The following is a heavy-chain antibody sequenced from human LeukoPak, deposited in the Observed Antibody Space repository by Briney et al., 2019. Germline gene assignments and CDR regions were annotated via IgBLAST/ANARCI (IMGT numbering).Heavy chain of an antibody. Sequence: GGSLRISCAASGFPFDDYGMLWVRQAPGKGLEWVSFISWHGETTYYSDSVKGRFTISRDNSKNSLYLQMNSLRTEDTALYYCAKEGYDSSGYYHPIDYWGQGTLVTVSS. CDR1: GFPFDDYG. CDR3: AKEGYDSSGYYHPIDY. V-gene: IGHV3-43*01. J-gene: IGHJ4*02. D-gene: IGHD3-22*01. CDR2: ISWHGETT.